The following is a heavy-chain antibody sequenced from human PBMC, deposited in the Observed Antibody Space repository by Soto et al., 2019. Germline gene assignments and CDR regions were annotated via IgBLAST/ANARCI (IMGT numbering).Heavy chain of an antibody. CDR3: ATLPLTWDYGDYFLPNDAFDI. CDR1: GGSISSSSYY. J-gene: IGHJ3*02. D-gene: IGHD4-17*01. Sequence: SETLSLTCTVSGGSISSSSYYWGWIRQPPGKGLEWIGSIYYSGSTYYNPSLKSRVTISVDTSKNQFSLKLSSVTAADTAVYYCATLPLTWDYGDYFLPNDAFDIWGQGTMVTVSS. V-gene: IGHV4-39*01. CDR2: IYYSGST.